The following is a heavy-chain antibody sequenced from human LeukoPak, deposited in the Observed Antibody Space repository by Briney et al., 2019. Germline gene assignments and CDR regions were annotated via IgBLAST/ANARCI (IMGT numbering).Heavy chain of an antibody. J-gene: IGHJ4*02. V-gene: IGHV3-33*01. CDR3: ARVRVKWGAAPFGF. D-gene: IGHD3-10*01. CDR1: GFTFSTYG. CDR2: IWYGGSNI. Sequence: PGGSLRLSCAASGFTFSTYGMHWVRQAPGKGLEWVAVIWYGGSNIYYADSVKGRFTISRDNSKNTLYPQMNSLRAEDTAVYYWARVRVKWGAAPFGFWGQGSLVTVSA.